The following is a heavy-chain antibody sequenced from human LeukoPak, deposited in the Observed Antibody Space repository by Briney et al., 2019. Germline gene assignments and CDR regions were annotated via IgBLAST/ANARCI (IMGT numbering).Heavy chain of an antibody. Sequence: PSVKVSCKASGYKFTGYYMHWVRQAPGQGLEWMGWINPNSGDSHHAQKFQGRVTMTRDTSISTAYMELSRLRSDDTAVYYCAREIGGILVFDYWGQGTLVTVSS. CDR3: AREIGGILVFDY. J-gene: IGHJ4*02. CDR2: INPNSGDS. D-gene: IGHD5-18*01. V-gene: IGHV1-2*02. CDR1: GYKFTGYY.